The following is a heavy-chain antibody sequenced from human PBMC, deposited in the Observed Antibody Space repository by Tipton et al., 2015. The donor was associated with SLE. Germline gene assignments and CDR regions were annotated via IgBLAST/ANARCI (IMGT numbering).Heavy chain of an antibody. V-gene: IGHV4-59*03. CDR3: AMGEIVVVPGSKKYYYYPMDV. CDR1: GGSFSSYY. Sequence: TLSLTCAVYGGSFSSYYWSWIRQPPGKRLEWIGYISYSGTTNFNPSLKSRVTISVDTSKSQFSLRLSSVTAADTAVYYCAMGEIVVVPGSKKYYYYPMDVWGRGTTVTVSS. J-gene: IGHJ6*02. D-gene: IGHD2-2*01. CDR2: ISYSGTT.